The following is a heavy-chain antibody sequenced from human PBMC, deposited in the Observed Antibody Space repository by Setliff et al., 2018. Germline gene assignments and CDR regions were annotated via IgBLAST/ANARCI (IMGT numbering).Heavy chain of an antibody. CDR1: GFSFSDYL. V-gene: IGHV1-2*02. D-gene: IGHD5-12*01. CDR2: INLNTGNI. CDR3: ARDTLALKDITLFDY. Sequence: ASVKVSCKASGFSFSDYLMNWMRQTPDQRLEWMGRINLNTGNIFYAQEFQGRVTLTRDASISTAYMELTGLRYDDTAIYYCARDTLALKDITLFDYWGQGTLVTGSS. J-gene: IGHJ4*02.